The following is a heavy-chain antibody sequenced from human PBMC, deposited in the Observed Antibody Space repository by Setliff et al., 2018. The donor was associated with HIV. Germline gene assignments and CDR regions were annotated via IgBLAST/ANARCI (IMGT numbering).Heavy chain of an antibody. J-gene: IGHJ6*03. CDR3: ASYYGSGAHYPYYYYMDV. V-gene: IGHV1-8*02. Sequence: GASVKVSCKASSEYTFTNFDINWVRQAPGQGLEWMGWMHPHSGNTDYTQKFQGRVTMTRNTSISTAYMELSSLRSEDTAVYYCASYYGSGAHYPYYYYMDVWGKGTTVTSP. CDR1: SEYTFTNFD. D-gene: IGHD3-10*01. CDR2: MHPHSGNT.